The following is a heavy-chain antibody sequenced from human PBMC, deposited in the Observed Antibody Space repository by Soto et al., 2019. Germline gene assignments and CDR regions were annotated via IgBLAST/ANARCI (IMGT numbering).Heavy chain of an antibody. CDR1: GYTFTSHG. V-gene: IGHV1-18*04. J-gene: IGHJ5*02. CDR3: ARTHWQPDYMEGFAH. CDR2: INGYTGDT. Sequence: QVQLVQSGAEVKKPGASVKVSCETSGYTFTSHGVSWVRQAPGQGLEWMGWINGYTGDTKYAQKFQGRVSMTTDTSTNTAYMDLRSLTSDDTAVYYCARTHWQPDYMEGFAHWGQGTLVTVSS. D-gene: IGHD3-10*01.